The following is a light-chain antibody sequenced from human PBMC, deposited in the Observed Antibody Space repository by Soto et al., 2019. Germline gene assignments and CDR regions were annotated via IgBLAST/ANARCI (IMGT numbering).Light chain of an antibody. CDR2: GAS. J-gene: IGKJ1*01. Sequence: DIVLTQSPGTLSLSPGERATLSCRASQRVSSSYLAGYQQKPGQAPRLLIYGASSRATGIPDRFSGSGSGTDFTLTISRLEPEDFAVYYCQQYGSSPWTFGQGTKVEIK. V-gene: IGKV3-20*01. CDR1: QRVSSSY. CDR3: QQYGSSPWT.